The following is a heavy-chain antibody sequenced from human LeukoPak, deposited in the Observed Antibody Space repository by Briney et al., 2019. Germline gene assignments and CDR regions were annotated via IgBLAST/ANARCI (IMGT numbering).Heavy chain of an antibody. J-gene: IGHJ5*02. CDR2: ISNDGGGT. CDR3: AKGSSGYFADL. Sequence: RGSLRLSCAASGFTFSSYALSWVRQAPGKGLEWVSAISNDGGGTQYADFVEGRFTISRDNSKNTLFLQMSSLRAEDTALYYCAKGSSGYFADLWGQGTLVTVSS. V-gene: IGHV3-23*01. CDR1: GFTFSSYA. D-gene: IGHD3-22*01.